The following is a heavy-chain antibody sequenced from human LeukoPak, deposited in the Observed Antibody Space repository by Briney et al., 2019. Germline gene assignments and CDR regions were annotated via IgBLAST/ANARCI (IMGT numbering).Heavy chain of an antibody. V-gene: IGHV1-46*01. J-gene: IGHJ4*02. D-gene: IGHD4-17*01. CDR2: INPSGGST. Sequence: ASVKVSCKASGYTFTSYYMHWVRQAPGQGLEWMGIINPSGGSTSYAQRFQGRVTVTRDTSTSTVYMELSSLRSEDTAVYYCARGGGGSTVTTKFDYWGQGTLVTVSS. CDR3: ARGGGGSTVTTKFDY. CDR1: GYTFTSYY.